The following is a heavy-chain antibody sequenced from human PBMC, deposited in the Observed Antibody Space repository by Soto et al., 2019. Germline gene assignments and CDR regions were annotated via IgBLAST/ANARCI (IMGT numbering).Heavy chain of an antibody. V-gene: IGHV1-3*01. Sequence: ASLKVACKASGYTFTSYAMHWVRQPPRQRLEWMGWINAGNGNTKYSQKFQGRVAITRDTSASTAYMELSSLRSEDTAVYYWASGVVVAATANYLDYWSQGTLVTVSS. CDR1: GYTFTSYA. CDR3: ASGVVVAATANYLDY. J-gene: IGHJ4*02. CDR2: INAGNGNT. D-gene: IGHD2-15*01.